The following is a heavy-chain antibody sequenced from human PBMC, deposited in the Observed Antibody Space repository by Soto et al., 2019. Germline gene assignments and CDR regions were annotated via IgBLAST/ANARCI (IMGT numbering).Heavy chain of an antibody. Sequence: SETLSLTCTVSGGSISSSSYYWGWIRQPPGKGLEWIGSIYYSGSTYYNPSLKSRVTISVDTSKNQFSLKLSSVTAADTAVYYCARQDIVVVPAAIRNDAFDIWGQGTMVTVSS. D-gene: IGHD2-2*02. CDR2: IYYSGST. CDR3: ARQDIVVVPAAIRNDAFDI. CDR1: GGSISSSSYY. J-gene: IGHJ3*02. V-gene: IGHV4-39*01.